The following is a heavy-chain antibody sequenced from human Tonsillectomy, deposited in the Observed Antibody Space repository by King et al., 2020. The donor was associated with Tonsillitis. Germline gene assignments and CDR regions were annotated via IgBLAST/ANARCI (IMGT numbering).Heavy chain of an antibody. V-gene: IGHV2-26*01. CDR2: IFSNDEK. CDR3: ARMVLPGFCRGGSSSPTGFAP. J-gene: IGHJ5*02. Sequence: TLKESGPVLVKPTETLTLTCTVSGFSLSNTRMGVSWIRQPPGKALEWLAHIFSNDEKSYSTSLKSRLTISRDTSKSQVVLTMTNMDPVDTATYYCARMVLPGFCRGGSSSPTGFAPWGQEPLPTVP. CDR1: GFSLSNTRMG. D-gene: IGHD2-15*01.